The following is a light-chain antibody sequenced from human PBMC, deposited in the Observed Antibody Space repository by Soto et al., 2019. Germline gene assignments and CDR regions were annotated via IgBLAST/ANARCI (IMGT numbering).Light chain of an antibody. CDR2: TAS. CDR1: QGINNY. CDR3: QQLNSYSIT. J-gene: IGKJ5*01. Sequence: DIQLTQSPSFLSASVGDRVTVTCRASQGINNYLAWYQQKPGKAPKLLIYTASTLQSGVPSRFSGSGSGTEFTLTISSLQPEDFATYYCQQLNSYSITFGQGTRLEIK. V-gene: IGKV1-9*01.